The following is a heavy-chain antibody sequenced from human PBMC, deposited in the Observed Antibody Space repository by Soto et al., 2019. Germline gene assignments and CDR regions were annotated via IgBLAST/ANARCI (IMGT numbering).Heavy chain of an antibody. CDR2: INWDDDK. D-gene: IGHD3-10*01. J-gene: IGHJ4*02. V-gene: IGHV2-70*01. CDR1: GFSLSTRAMG. Sequence: ASGPTRGPPTQALGLTGPFSGFSLSTRAMGVSWIRQSPGKALEWLALINWDDDKYYNTSLKTRLTISKDTSKNQVVLTMTNMNPVDTATYYCARIPGYYGSQSYTFFDYWAPGTLVTVP. CDR3: ARIPGYYGSQSYTFFDY.